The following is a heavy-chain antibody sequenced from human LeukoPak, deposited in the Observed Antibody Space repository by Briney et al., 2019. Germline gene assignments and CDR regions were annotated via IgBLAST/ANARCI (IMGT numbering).Heavy chain of an antibody. J-gene: IGHJ4*02. CDR1: GGSISSYY. D-gene: IGHD2-2*01. CDR2: IYYSGST. CDR3: AREGSASCLDY. V-gene: IGHV4-59*12. Sequence: SETLSLTCTVSGGSISSYYWSWIRQPPGKGLEWIGYIYYSGSTNYNPSLKSRVTISVDTSKNQFSLKLSSVTAADTAVYYCAREGSASCLDYWGQGTLVAVSS.